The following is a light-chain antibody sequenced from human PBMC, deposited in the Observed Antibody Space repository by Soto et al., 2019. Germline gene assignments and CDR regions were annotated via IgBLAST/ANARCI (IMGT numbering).Light chain of an antibody. J-gene: IGKJ1*01. CDR2: DAS. Sequence: GLKQSPGTLSLSPEERATLSCRASQSVSSSYLAWYQQKPGQAPRLLIYDASSRATGIPDRFSGSGSGTEFTLTISSLQPDDFATYYCQQYNSYPTFGQGTKVDIK. CDR1: QSVSSSY. V-gene: IGKV3-20*01. CDR3: QQYNSYPT.